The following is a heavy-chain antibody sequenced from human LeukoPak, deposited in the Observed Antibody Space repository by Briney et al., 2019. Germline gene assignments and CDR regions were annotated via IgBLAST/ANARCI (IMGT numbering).Heavy chain of an antibody. Sequence: GGSLRLSCAASGFTFINYWMHWVRQAPGKGPVWVSRINTDGSSTSYADFVKGRFTISRDNAKNTLYLQMNSLRVEDTAVYYCARGPPRSGSYYRGLFDPWGQGTLVTVSS. D-gene: IGHD3-10*01. CDR3: ARGPPRSGSYYRGLFDP. CDR2: INTDGSST. J-gene: IGHJ5*02. V-gene: IGHV3-74*01. CDR1: GFTFINYW.